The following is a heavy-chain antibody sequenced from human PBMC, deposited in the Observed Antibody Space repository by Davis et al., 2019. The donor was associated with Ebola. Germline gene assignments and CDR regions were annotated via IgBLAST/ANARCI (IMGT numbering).Heavy chain of an antibody. CDR1: GFTFSSYS. CDR3: ARAERAAAGSGWFDP. CDR2: ISSSSSYI. D-gene: IGHD6-13*01. Sequence: GESLKISCAASGFTFSSYSMNWVRQAPGKGLEWVSSISSSSSYIYYADSVKGRFTISRDNAKNSLYLQMNSLRAEDTAVYYCARAERAAAGSGWFDPWGQGTLVTVSS. V-gene: IGHV3-21*01. J-gene: IGHJ5*02.